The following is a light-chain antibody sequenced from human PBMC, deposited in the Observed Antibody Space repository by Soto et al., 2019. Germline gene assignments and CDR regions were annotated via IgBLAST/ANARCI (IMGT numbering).Light chain of an antibody. V-gene: IGLV2-11*01. Sequence: QSALTQPRSVSGSHGQSVTISCTGTSSDVGGYNYVSWYQEQPGKAPKLMIYDVSKRPSGVPDRFSGSKSGNTASLTISGLQAEDEADYYCCSYAGSYSDVFGTGTKVTVL. CDR2: DVS. J-gene: IGLJ1*01. CDR3: CSYAGSYSDV. CDR1: SSDVGGYNY.